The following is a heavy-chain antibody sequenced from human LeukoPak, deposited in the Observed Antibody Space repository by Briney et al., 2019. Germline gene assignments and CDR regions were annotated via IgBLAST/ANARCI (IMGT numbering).Heavy chain of an antibody. CDR2: ISSSSYI. CDR1: GFTFSSYS. CDR3: ARDVTIHYYDSSGYWLAFDY. V-gene: IGHV3-21*01. Sequence: PGGSLRLSCAASGFTFSSYSMNWVRQAPGKGLEWVSSISSSSYIYYADSVKGRFTISRDNAKNSLYLRMNSLRAEDTAVYYCARDVTIHYYDSSGYWLAFDYWGQGTLVTVSS. J-gene: IGHJ4*02. D-gene: IGHD3-22*01.